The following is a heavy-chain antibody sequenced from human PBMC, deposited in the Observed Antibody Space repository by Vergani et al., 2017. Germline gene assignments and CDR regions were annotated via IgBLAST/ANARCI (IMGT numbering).Heavy chain of an antibody. V-gene: IGHV4-59*01. D-gene: IGHD1-26*01. CDR3: AGQQRIVGAADYYYGMDV. CDR2: IYYSGST. J-gene: IGHJ6*02. CDR1: GGSISSYY. Sequence: QVQLQESGPGLVKPSETLSLTCTVSGGSISSYYWSWIRQPPGKGLEWIGYIYYSGSTNYNPSLKSRVTISVDTSKNQFSLKLSSVTAADTAVYYCAGQQRIVGAADYYYGMDVWGQGTTVTVSS.